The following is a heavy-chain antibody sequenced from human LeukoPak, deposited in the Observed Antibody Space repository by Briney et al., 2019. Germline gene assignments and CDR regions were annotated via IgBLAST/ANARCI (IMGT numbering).Heavy chain of an antibody. CDR1: GYSFTSYD. CDR2: INPTT. J-gene: IGHJ4*02. D-gene: IGHD1-26*01. Sequence: ASVKVSCKASGYSFTSYDIHWVRQAPGQGLEWMGIINPTTSYAQKFQGRVTLTRDMSTNTVYMELSSLRSDDTAVYYCARGPRSGSYDYWGQGTLVTVSS. CDR3: ARGPRSGSYDY. V-gene: IGHV1-46*01.